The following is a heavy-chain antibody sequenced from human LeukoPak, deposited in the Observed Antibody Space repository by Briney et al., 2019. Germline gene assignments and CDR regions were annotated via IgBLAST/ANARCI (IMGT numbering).Heavy chain of an antibody. CDR3: ATATNSFDC. CDR2: PDYEDGDT. Sequence: ASVNVSCKVSGYSLTELSIHWVRQAPGKGLEWMGGPDYEDGDTIYAQAVQGRVTMTEDTSTDTDYMELRMLRSEDTAVAYCATATNSFDCWGQGTLVTVS. CDR1: GYSLTELS. J-gene: IGHJ4*02. D-gene: IGHD1-7*01. V-gene: IGHV1-24*01.